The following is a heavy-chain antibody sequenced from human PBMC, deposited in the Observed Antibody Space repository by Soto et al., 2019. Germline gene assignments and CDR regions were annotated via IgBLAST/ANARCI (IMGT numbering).Heavy chain of an antibody. V-gene: IGHV4-31*02. CDR3: ARARFFASGRKNYYLGLDV. CDR2: IFNSGTT. CDR1: GASTVSHYH. D-gene: IGHD3-10*01. Sequence: QVQLQESGPGLVKPSQTLSLTCSVSGASTVSHYHWTWIRQPPGKGLEWMGYIFNSGTTFYNPSLTSRLSISMDTSGNHFSLELRSVTAADTAVYYCARARFFASGRKNYYLGLDVWGRGTTVSVSS. J-gene: IGHJ6*02.